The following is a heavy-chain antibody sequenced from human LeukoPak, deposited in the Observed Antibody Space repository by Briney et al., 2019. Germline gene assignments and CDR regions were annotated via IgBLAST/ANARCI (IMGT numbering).Heavy chain of an antibody. CDR1: GFSFSRVW. V-gene: IGHV3-7*01. J-gene: IGHJ4*02. CDR2: IKLDGSEK. CDR3: ARGRPIDY. Sequence: AGGSLRLSCAASGFSFSRVWMSWVRQAPGKGPEWAASIKLDGSEKYYVDSVKGRFTISRDNSKKKVYLQMNSLRAEDTAVYYCARGRPIDYWGQGTLVTVSS.